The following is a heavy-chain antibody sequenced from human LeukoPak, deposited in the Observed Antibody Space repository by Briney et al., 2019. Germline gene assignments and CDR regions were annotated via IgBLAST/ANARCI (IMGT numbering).Heavy chain of an antibody. CDR2: INHIGST. V-gene: IGHV4-34*01. D-gene: IGHD2-2*01. Sequence: PSETLSLTCAVYGGSFSGYYWSWIRQPPGKGLEWIGEINHIGSTNYNPSLKSRVTISVDTSKNQFSLKLSSVTAADTAVYYCARALSEDGVVVPAAIRVSPTRDYYYYMDVWGKGTTVTVSS. J-gene: IGHJ6*03. CDR3: ARALSEDGVVVPAAIRVSPTRDYYYYMDV. CDR1: GGSFSGYY.